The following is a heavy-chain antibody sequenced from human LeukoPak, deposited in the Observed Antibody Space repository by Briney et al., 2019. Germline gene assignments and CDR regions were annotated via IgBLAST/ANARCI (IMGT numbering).Heavy chain of an antibody. Sequence: SETLSLTCAVYGGSFSGYYWRWIRQPPGKGLEWIGEINHSGSTNYNPSLKSRVTISVDTSKKHLSLRLTSVSAADTAVYYCARHLRSFPDYWGQGTLVTVSS. V-gene: IGHV4-34*01. CDR3: ARHLRSFPDY. D-gene: IGHD3-3*02. J-gene: IGHJ4*02. CDR1: GGSFSGYY. CDR2: INHSGST.